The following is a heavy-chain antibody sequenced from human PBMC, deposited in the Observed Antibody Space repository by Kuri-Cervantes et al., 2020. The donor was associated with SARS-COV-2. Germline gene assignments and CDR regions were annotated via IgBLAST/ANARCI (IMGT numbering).Heavy chain of an antibody. Sequence: GESLKISCAASGFTFSDYYMSWIRQAPGKGLEWVSYISSSSSYTNYADSVKGRFAISRDNAKNSLYLQMNSLRAEDTAVYYCARAPPPASPRGGMDVWGQGTMVTVSS. V-gene: IGHV3-11*03. D-gene: IGHD2-2*01. CDR2: ISSSSSYT. J-gene: IGHJ6*02. CDR3: ARAPPPASPRGGMDV. CDR1: GFTFSDYY.